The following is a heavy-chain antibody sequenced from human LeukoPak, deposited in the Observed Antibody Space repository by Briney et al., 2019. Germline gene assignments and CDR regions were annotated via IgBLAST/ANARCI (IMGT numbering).Heavy chain of an antibody. V-gene: IGHV4-38-2*02. Sequence: SETLSLTCSVSRYSIRSVYYWGWFRQPPGKGLEWIASVYHSGYTYYNASLKSRVTLSVDTSKNQFSLNLRSVTAADTAVYYCARSGRDGSGYYLRYFDYWGQGSLVIVSS. D-gene: IGHD3-22*01. CDR3: ARSGRDGSGYYLRYFDY. CDR1: RYSIRSVYY. CDR2: VYHSGYT. J-gene: IGHJ4*02.